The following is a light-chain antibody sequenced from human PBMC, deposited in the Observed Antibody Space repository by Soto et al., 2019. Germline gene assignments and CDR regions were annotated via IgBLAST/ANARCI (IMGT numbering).Light chain of an antibody. CDR2: GAS. CDR3: QQCGSSLWT. J-gene: IGKJ1*01. CDR1: QSFSSTY. Sequence: EIVLTQSPGTLSLSPGERATLSCRASQSFSSTYLAWYQQKPGQAPRLLIYGASSRATGIPDRFSGSGSGTDFTLTISRLEPEDFAVYYCQQCGSSLWTFGQGTK. V-gene: IGKV3-20*01.